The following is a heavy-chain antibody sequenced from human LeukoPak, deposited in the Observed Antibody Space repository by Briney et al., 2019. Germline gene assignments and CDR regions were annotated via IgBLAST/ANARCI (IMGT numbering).Heavy chain of an antibody. Sequence: GGSLRLSCAASGFTFSSYAMSWVRQAPGKGLEWVSAISGSGGSTYYADSVKGRFTISRDNSKNTLYLQMNSLRAEDTAVYYCANALMVRGVFWAPPLDYWGQGTLVTVSS. CDR3: ANALMVRGVFWAPPLDY. D-gene: IGHD3-10*01. V-gene: IGHV3-23*01. J-gene: IGHJ4*02. CDR1: GFTFSSYA. CDR2: ISGSGGST.